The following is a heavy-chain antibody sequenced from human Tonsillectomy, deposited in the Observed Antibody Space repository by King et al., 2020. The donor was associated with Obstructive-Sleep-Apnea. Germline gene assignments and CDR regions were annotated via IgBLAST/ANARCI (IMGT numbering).Heavy chain of an antibody. CDR3: ARGSRTFDI. CDR2: MNPNSGNT. V-gene: IGHV1-8*01. CDR1: GYTFTSFD. J-gene: IGHJ3*02. Sequence: VQLVESGAEVKKPGASVKVSCKASGYTFTSFDIIWVRQATGHGLEWMGWMNPNSGNTGYAQKFQGRVIMTRNTSINTAYMELSSLRSEDTAIYYCARGSRTFDIWGQGTVVTVSS. D-gene: IGHD1-14*01.